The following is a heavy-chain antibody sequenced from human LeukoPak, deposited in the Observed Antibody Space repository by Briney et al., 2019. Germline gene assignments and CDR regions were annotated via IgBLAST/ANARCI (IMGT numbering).Heavy chain of an antibody. Sequence: ASVKVSCKASGYTFTSYAMHWVRQAPGQRLEWMGWINAGNGNTKYSQKFQGRVTITRDTSASTAYMELSSLRSEDTAVYYCAREDGLYSSSWYPPEPLDYWGQGTLVTVSS. J-gene: IGHJ4*02. CDR1: GYTFTSYA. CDR2: INAGNGNT. D-gene: IGHD6-13*01. CDR3: AREDGLYSSSWYPPEPLDY. V-gene: IGHV1-3*01.